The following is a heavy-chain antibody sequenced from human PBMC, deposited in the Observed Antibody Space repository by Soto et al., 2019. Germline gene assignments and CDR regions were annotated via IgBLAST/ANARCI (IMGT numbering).Heavy chain of an antibody. V-gene: IGHV1-2*04. CDR2: INPNSGGT. CDR1: GYTFTGYY. J-gene: IGHJ6*03. Sequence: ASVKVSCKASGYTFTGYYMHWVRQAPGQELEWMGWINPNSGGTNYAQKFQGWVTMTRDTSISTAYMELSRLRSDDTAVYYCAREGGKVQEDYYYYMDVWGKGTTVTVSS. CDR3: AREGGKVQEDYYYYMDV. D-gene: IGHD3-10*01.